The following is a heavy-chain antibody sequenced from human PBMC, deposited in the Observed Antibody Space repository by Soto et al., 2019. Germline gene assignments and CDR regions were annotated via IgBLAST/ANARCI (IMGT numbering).Heavy chain of an antibody. CDR1: GGSISSGDYY. CDR2: IYYSGST. V-gene: IGHV4-30-4*01. CDR3: ARAVGYCSSTSCYMGGYYYYGMDV. J-gene: IGHJ6*02. Sequence: SETLSLTCTVSGGSISSGDYYWSWIRQPPGKGLEWIGYIYYSGSTYYNPSLKSRVTISVDTSKNQFSLKLSSVTAADTAVYYCARAVGYCSSTSCYMGGYYYYGMDVWGQGTTVTVSS. D-gene: IGHD2-2*02.